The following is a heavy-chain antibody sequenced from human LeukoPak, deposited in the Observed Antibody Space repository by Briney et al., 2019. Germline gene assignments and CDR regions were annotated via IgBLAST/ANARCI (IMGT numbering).Heavy chain of an antibody. CDR2: IRYDGSHE. CDR3: MSVGSSGRGDY. CDR1: GFTFSSYG. D-gene: IGHD6-19*01. J-gene: IGHJ4*02. Sequence: PGGTLRLSCAASGFTFSSYGMHWVRQAPGKGLEWMAFIRYDGSHEWYADSVKGRFTISRDNSKNTLFVQMDSLRTEDTAVYYCMSVGSSGRGDYWGQGTLVTVSS. V-gene: IGHV3-30*02.